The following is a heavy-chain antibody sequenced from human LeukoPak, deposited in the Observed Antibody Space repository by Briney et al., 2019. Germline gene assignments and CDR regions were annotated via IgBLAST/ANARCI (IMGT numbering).Heavy chain of an antibody. CDR2: ISSSSSYI. CDR3: ARDYGDYPCYFDY. V-gene: IGHV3-21*01. CDR1: GFTFSSYS. J-gene: IGHJ4*02. Sequence: GGSLRLSCAASGFTFSSYSMNWVRRAPGKGLEWVSSISSSSSYIYYADSVKGRFTISRDNAKNSLYLQMNSLRAEDTAVYYCARDYGDYPCYFDYWGQGTLVTVSS. D-gene: IGHD4-17*01.